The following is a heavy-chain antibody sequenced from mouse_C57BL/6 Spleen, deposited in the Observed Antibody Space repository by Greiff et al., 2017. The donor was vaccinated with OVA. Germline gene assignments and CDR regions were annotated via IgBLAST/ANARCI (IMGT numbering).Heavy chain of an antibody. D-gene: IGHD2-3*01. CDR2: INPNNGGT. CDR3: ARSYDLDY. Sequence: EVKLQQSGPELVKPGASVKISCKASGYTFTDYYMNWVKQSHGKSLEWIGDINPNNGGTSYNQKFKGKATLTVDKSSSTAYMELRSLTSEDSAVYYCARSYDLDYWGQGTTLTVSS. CDR1: GYTFTDYY. V-gene: IGHV1-26*01. J-gene: IGHJ2*01.